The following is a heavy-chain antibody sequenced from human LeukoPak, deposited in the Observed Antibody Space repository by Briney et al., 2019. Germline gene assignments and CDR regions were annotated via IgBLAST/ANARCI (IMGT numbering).Heavy chain of an antibody. CDR2: IYSGGST. CDR1: GFTFSNFW. V-gene: IGHV3-53*01. D-gene: IGHD4-17*01. Sequence: GGSLRLSCAASGFTFSNFWMHWVRQAPGKGLEWLSVIYSGGSTYYADSVKGRFTISRDNSKNTLYLQMNSLRAEDTAVYYCAREPYDYGDYDSVGAFDIWGQGTMVTVSS. CDR3: AREPYDYGDYDSVGAFDI. J-gene: IGHJ3*02.